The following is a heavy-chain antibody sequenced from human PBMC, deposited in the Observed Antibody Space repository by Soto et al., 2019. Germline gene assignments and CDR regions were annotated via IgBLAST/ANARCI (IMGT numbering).Heavy chain of an antibody. Sequence: EVQLVESGGGLVKPGGSLRLSCAASGFTFSSYTMNWVRQAPGKGLEWVSSISSSSSYIYYADSMKGRFTISRANAKNSLYLQMNSLRAEDTAVYYCARDFRGYCDSSYPYYFDYWGQGTLVTVSS. CDR3: ARDFRGYCDSSYPYYFDY. D-gene: IGHD4-17*01. CDR1: GFTFSSYT. J-gene: IGHJ4*02. V-gene: IGHV3-21*01. CDR2: ISSSSSYI.